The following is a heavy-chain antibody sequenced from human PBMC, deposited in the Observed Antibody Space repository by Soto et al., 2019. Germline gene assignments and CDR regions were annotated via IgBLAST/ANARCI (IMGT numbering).Heavy chain of an antibody. J-gene: IGHJ6*02. V-gene: IGHV4-39*01. CDR1: GGSISSSSYY. Sequence: PSETLSLTCTVSGGSISSSSYYWGWIRQPPGKGLEWIGSIYYSGSTYYNPSLKSRVTISVDTSKNQFSLKLSSVTAADTAVYYCARLGKAAYYYYYDMDVWGQGTGVTVSS. CDR3: ARLGKAAYYYYYDMDV. CDR2: IYYSGST. D-gene: IGHD6-13*01.